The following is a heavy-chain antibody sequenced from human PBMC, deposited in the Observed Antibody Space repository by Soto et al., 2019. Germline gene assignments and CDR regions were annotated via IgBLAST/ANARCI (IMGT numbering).Heavy chain of an antibody. V-gene: IGHV3-23*01. CDR1: GFTFSGYA. D-gene: IGHD6-19*01. Sequence: GGSLRLSCAASGFTFSGYAMSWVRQAPGERLEWVSVISASGGSTYYADSVKGRFTTSRDNSKNTMYLQMNSLRAEDTAMYYCAKDLDSSGWYTFLFDLWGQGTLVTVSS. CDR2: ISASGGST. CDR3: AKDLDSSGWYTFLFDL. J-gene: IGHJ4*02.